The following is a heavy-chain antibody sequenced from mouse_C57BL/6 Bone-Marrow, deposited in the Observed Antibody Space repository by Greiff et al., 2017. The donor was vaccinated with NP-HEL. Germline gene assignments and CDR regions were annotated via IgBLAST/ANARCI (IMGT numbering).Heavy chain of an antibody. CDR2: ISSKSSNYAT. J-gene: IGHJ4*01. CDR3: VRGGYYAMDY. CDR1: GFTFNTYA. Sequence: EVQLVESGGGLVQPKGSLKLSCAASGFTFNTYAMHWVRQAPGKGLEWVARISSKSSNYATYYADSVKDRFTISRDDSQSMLYQQMNNLKTEDTAMYYCVRGGYYAMDYWGQGTSVTVSS. V-gene: IGHV10-3*01.